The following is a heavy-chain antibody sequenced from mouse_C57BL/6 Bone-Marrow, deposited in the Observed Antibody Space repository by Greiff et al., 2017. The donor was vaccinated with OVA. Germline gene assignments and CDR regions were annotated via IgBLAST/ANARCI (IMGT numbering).Heavy chain of an antibody. CDR1: GFTFTDYY. J-gene: IGHJ2*01. CDR3: ARYIGVTFDY. Sequence: EVMLVESGGGLVQPGGSLSLSCAASGFTFTDYYMSWVRQPPGKALEWLGFIRNKANGYTTEYSASVKGRFTISRDNSQSILYLQMNALRAEDSATYYCARYIGVTFDYWGQGTTLTVSS. D-gene: IGHD2-2*01. CDR2: IRNKANGYTT. V-gene: IGHV7-3*01.